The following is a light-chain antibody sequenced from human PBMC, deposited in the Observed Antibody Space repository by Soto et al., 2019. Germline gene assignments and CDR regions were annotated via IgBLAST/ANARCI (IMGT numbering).Light chain of an antibody. CDR3: QQYGSSLT. CDR1: QSVSIY. Sequence: EIVLTQSPGTLSLSPGDRATLSCRASQSVSIYLAWYQQKPGQAPRLLIYDASSRATGIPDRFSGSGSGTDFTLTISRLEPEDFAVYYCQQYGSSLTFGGGTKVEIK. J-gene: IGKJ4*01. CDR2: DAS. V-gene: IGKV3-20*01.